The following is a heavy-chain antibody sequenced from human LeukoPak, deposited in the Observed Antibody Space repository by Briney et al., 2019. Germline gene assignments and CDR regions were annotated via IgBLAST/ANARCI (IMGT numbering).Heavy chain of an antibody. CDR1: GFTFSNYA. J-gene: IGHJ5*01. Sequence: GGSLRLSCAASGFTFSNYAMRWVRRAPGKGLEWVSTLSGGDSSTYYADAVKGRFTISRDNSRNTLYLQMNSLRAEDTAVYYCARDGSTSCRFRFDSWGQGTLVTVSS. V-gene: IGHV3-23*01. CDR3: ARDGSTSCRFRFDS. CDR2: LSGGDSST. D-gene: IGHD2-2*01.